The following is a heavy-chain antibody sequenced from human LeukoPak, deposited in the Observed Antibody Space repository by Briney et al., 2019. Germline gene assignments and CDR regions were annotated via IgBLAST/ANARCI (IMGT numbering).Heavy chain of an antibody. V-gene: IGHV1-18*01. CDR3: AKIAYGANFFDS. Sequence: ASVKVSCKASGYTFTNYDINWVRQAPGQGLEWMGWISTYNGNANYAQKLQGRVTMTTDTSTSTVYMELRSLRSDDTAVCYCAKIAYGANFFDSWGQRTLVTVSS. J-gene: IGHJ4*02. D-gene: IGHD4/OR15-4a*01. CDR2: ISTYNGNA. CDR1: GYTFTNYD.